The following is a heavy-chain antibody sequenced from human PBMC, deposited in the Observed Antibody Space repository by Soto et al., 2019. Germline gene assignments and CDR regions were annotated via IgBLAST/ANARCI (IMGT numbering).Heavy chain of an antibody. CDR3: ARDRTSLMVYDNWFDP. CDR1: GGTFSSYT. D-gene: IGHD2-8*01. J-gene: IGHJ5*02. V-gene: IGHV1-69*04. CDR2: IIPILGIA. Sequence: ASLKVSCKASGGTFSSYTISWVRQAPGQGLEWMGRIIPILGIANYAQKFQGRVTITADKSTSTAYMELSSLRSEDTAVYYCARDRTSLMVYDNWFDPWGQGTQVTVSS.